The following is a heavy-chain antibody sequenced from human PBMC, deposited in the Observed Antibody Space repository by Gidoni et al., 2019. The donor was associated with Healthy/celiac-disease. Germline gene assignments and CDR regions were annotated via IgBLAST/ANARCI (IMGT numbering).Heavy chain of an antibody. CDR3: ARQDVVVAATDAFDI. V-gene: IGHV5-51*01. J-gene: IGHJ3*02. Sequence: EVQLVQSGAEVKKPGESLKISCKGSGYSFTSDWIGWVRQMPGKGLEWLGIIYPGDSDTRYSPSFQGQVTISADKSISTAYLQWSSLKASDTAMYYCARQDVVVAATDAFDIWGQGTMVTVSS. CDR1: GYSFTSDW. CDR2: IYPGDSDT. D-gene: IGHD2-15*01.